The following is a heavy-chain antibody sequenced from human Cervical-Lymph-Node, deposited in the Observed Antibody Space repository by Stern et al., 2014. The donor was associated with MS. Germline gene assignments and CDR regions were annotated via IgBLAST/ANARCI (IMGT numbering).Heavy chain of an antibody. CDR3: ARRDSNNYYYGMDV. CDR1: GFTVSSNY. V-gene: IGHV3-66*02. Sequence: EVQLVESGGGLIQRGGSLRLSCAASGFTVSSNYMSWVRQAPGKGLEWVSVIYSGGSTDYADSVKGRFTISRDNSKNTLYLQMNSLSSEDTAVYYCARRDSNNYYYGMDVWGQGTTVTVSS. D-gene: IGHD1/OR15-1a*01. J-gene: IGHJ6*02. CDR2: IYSGGST.